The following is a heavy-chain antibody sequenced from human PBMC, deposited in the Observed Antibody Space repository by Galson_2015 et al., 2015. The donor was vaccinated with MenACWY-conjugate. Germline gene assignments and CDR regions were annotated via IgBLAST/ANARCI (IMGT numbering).Heavy chain of an antibody. CDR2: IKQDASEK. J-gene: IGHJ3*02. Sequence: SLRLSCAASGFSFSGSWMSWVRQAPGKGLEWVANIKQDASEKYYVDSVKGRFAISRDHAKTSLYLQMNSLGAEDTAVYYCARGPRYGAFDIWGQGTMVTVSS. V-gene: IGHV3-7*03. CDR3: ARGPRYGAFDI. CDR1: GFSFSGSW. D-gene: IGHD4-17*01.